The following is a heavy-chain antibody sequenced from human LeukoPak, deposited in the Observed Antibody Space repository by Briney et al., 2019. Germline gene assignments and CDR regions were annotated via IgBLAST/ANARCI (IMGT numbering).Heavy chain of an antibody. Sequence: ASVKVSCKASGYIFTGYYTHWVRQAPGQGLECMGIINPSGGSTSYAQKFQGRVTMTRDMSTSTVYMELSSLRSEDTAVYYCARGGVGATTYVWFDPWGQGTLVTVSS. D-gene: IGHD1-26*01. CDR2: INPSGGST. V-gene: IGHV1-46*01. J-gene: IGHJ5*02. CDR3: ARGGVGATTYVWFDP. CDR1: GYIFTGYY.